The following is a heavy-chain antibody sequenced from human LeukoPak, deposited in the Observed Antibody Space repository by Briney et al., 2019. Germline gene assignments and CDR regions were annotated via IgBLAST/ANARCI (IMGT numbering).Heavy chain of an antibody. Sequence: GGSLRLSCTTSGFIFGDYAMSWFRQAPGKGLEWVGFIRSKTYGGAIEYAASVKGRFTISRDDSKSIAYLQMNSLKTEDTAVYYCARDQLGGDPDDYYYYYMDVWGKGTTVIVSS. V-gene: IGHV3-49*03. CDR2: IRSKTYGGAI. CDR1: GFIFGDYA. CDR3: ARDQLGGDPDDYYYYYMDV. D-gene: IGHD4-17*01. J-gene: IGHJ6*03.